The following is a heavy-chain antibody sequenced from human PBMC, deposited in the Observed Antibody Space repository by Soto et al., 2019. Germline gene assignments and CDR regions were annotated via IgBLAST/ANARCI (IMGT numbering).Heavy chain of an antibody. CDR1: GYTFTGYY. CDR3: ASGMAAAAARGMDV. Sequence: QVQLVQSGAEVKKPGASVKVSCKASGYTFTGYYMHWVRQAPGQGLEWMGWINPNSGGTNYAQKFQGWVTRARDTPISTAYMELSRVRADDTAVYYCASGMAAAAARGMDVWGQGTTVTVSS. D-gene: IGHD6-13*01. J-gene: IGHJ6*02. V-gene: IGHV1-2*04. CDR2: INPNSGGT.